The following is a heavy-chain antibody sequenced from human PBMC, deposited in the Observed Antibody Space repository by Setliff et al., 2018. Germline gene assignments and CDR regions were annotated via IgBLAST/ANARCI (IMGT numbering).Heavy chain of an antibody. CDR1: GGTFKNYG. CDR2: IIPIFGTT. V-gene: IGHV1-69*05. CDR3: AREGVDSRSSTDYRYYMDV. J-gene: IGHJ6*03. Sequence: SVKVSCKASGGTFKNYGISWVRQAPGQGLEWMGGIIPIFGTTNYAQKFQGRATIITDESTSTVYMELSSLRSEDTAVYYCAREGVDSRSSTDYRYYMDVWGKGTTVTVSS. D-gene: IGHD6-6*01.